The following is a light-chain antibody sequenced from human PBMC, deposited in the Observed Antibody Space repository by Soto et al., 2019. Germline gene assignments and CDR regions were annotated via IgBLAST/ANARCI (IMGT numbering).Light chain of an antibody. CDR3: QQYNNWPPWT. J-gene: IGKJ1*01. CDR2: GAS. CDR1: QSVSSN. V-gene: IGKV3-15*01. Sequence: EIVMTQSPATLSVSPGERAILSCRASQSVSSNLAWYQQKPGQAPRLLIYGASTRATGIPARFSGSGSGTEFTLTISSLQSEAFAVYYCQQYNNWPPWTFGQGTKVKIK.